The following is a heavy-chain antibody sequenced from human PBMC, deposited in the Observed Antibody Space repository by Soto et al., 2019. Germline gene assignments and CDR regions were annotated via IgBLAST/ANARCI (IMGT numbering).Heavy chain of an antibody. Sequence: EVQLVESGGGLVQPGGSLRLSCAASGFTFSSYSMNWVRQAPGKGLEWVSYISSSSSTIYYADSVKGRFTISRDNAKNSLYLQMNSLRDEDTAVYYCARVITTEAGGWYFDLWGRGTLVTVSS. V-gene: IGHV3-48*02. CDR2: ISSSSSTI. CDR3: ARVITTEAGGWYFDL. CDR1: GFTFSSYS. D-gene: IGHD6-19*01. J-gene: IGHJ2*01.